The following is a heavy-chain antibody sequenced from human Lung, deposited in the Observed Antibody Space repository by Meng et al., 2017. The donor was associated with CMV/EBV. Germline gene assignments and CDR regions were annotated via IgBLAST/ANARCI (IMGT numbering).Heavy chain of an antibody. CDR3: ARPIEGIRETLDY. CDR2: INEDGTDK. Sequence: GEXXTISCAASGFTVTRNWMTWVRQAPGKGLEWVANINEDGTDKNYLDSVKGRFTISRDNVKKSVYLQMNTLRGEDTAVYYCARPIEGIRETLDYSGQGTLVTVSS. V-gene: IGHV3-7*01. D-gene: IGHD3-10*01. CDR1: GFTVTRNW. J-gene: IGHJ4*02.